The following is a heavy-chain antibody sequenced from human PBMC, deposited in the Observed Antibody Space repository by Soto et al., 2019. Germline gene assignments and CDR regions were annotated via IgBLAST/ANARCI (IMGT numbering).Heavy chain of an antibody. D-gene: IGHD2-2*01. CDR1: GFTFSSYG. CDR2: ISYDGSNK. CDR3: AKDASDCSSTSCYFNWFDP. J-gene: IGHJ5*02. Sequence: LRLSCAASGFTFSSYGMHWVRQAPGKGLEWVAVISYDGSNKYYADSVKGRFTISRDNSKNTLYLQMNSLRAEDTAVYYCAKDASDCSSTSCYFNWFDPWGQGALVTVSS. V-gene: IGHV3-30*18.